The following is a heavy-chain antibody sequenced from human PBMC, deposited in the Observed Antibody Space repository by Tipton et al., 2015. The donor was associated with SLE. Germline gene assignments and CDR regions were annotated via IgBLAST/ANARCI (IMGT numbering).Heavy chain of an antibody. J-gene: IGHJ4*02. CDR3: ARLGKDYFDY. V-gene: IGHV4-39*01. Sequence: TLSLTCTVSGGSISSSSYYWGWIRQPPGKGLEWIGSIYYSGSTYYNPSLKSRVTISVDTSKNQFSLKLSSVTAADTAVYYCARLGKDYFDYWGQGTLVTVSS. CDR1: GGSISSSSYY. D-gene: IGHD7-27*01. CDR2: IYYSGST.